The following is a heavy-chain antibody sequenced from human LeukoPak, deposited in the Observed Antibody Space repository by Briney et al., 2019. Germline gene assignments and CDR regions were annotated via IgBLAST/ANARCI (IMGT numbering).Heavy chain of an antibody. V-gene: IGHV1-69*04. CDR1: GGTFSSYA. D-gene: IGHD2-21*02. Sequence: SVKVSCKASGGTFSSYAISWVRQAPGQGLEWMGRIIPILGIANYAQKFQGRVTITADKSTSTAYMELSSLRSEDTAVYYCARDREYCGGDCYSFDYYYGMDVWGQGTTVTVSS. CDR2: IIPILGIA. J-gene: IGHJ6*02. CDR3: ARDREYCGGDCYSFDYYYGMDV.